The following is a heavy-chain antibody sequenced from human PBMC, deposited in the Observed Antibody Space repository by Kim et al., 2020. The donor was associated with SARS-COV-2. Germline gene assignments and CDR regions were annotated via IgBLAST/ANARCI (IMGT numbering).Heavy chain of an antibody. CDR1: GFTFSSYD. CDR2: ISYDGSNK. CDR3: ATGGHSGYVGWNYFDY. V-gene: IGHV3-30*03. J-gene: IGHJ4*02. Sequence: GGSLRLSCAASGFTFSSYDMHWVRQAPGKGLEWVAVISYDGSNKYYTDSVKGRFTISRDNSKNTLYLQMNSLRAEDTAVYYCATGGHSGYVGWNYFDYWGQGTLVTVSS. D-gene: IGHD5-12*01.